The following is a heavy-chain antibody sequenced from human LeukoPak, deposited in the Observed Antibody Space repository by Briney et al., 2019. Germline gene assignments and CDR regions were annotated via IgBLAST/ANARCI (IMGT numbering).Heavy chain of an antibody. CDR3: ARGAADYYDSSGYAFDI. CDR2: IIPIFGTA. D-gene: IGHD3-22*01. Sequence: SVKVSCKASGGTFSSYAISWVRQAPGQGLEWMGGIIPIFGTANYAQKFQGRVTITADESTSTAYMELSSLRSEDMAVYYCARGAADYYDSSGYAFDIWGQGTMVTVSS. V-gene: IGHV1-69*13. J-gene: IGHJ3*02. CDR1: GGTFSSYA.